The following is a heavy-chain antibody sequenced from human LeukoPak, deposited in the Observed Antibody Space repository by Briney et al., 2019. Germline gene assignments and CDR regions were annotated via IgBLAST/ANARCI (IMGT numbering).Heavy chain of an antibody. CDR3: ARSSGTGTFSY. J-gene: IGHJ4*02. CDR1: GGSFSGYY. V-gene: IGHV4-39*02. D-gene: IGHD6-25*01. Sequence: PSETLSLTCAVYGGSFSGYYWAWIRQPPGKGLEGIGSVYYGRSPYFNPSLESRATISVDTSKNHFSLKMCSVTAADTAVYYCARSSGTGTFSYWGQGTLVTVSS. CDR2: VYYGRSP.